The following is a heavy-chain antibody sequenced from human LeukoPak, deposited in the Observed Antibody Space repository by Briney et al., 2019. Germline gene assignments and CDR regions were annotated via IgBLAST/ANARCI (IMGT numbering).Heavy chain of an antibody. D-gene: IGHD1-26*01. Sequence: PGGSLRLSCAASGFTFSSYWMSWVRQAPGKGLEGVANIKQDGSEKYYVDSVKGRFTISRDNAKKSLYLQMNSLRAEDTAVYYCARGSRGTPVGNYGMDVWGQGTTVTVSS. CDR2: IKQDGSEK. J-gene: IGHJ6*02. CDR1: GFTFSSYW. V-gene: IGHV3-7*01. CDR3: ARGSRGTPVGNYGMDV.